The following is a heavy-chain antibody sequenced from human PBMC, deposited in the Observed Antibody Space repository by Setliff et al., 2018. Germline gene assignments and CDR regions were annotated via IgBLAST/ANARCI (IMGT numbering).Heavy chain of an antibody. Sequence: SETLSLTCTVSGGSISNYYWGWIRQPPGKGLEWIGSISYSGSTYYNPSLKSRVTISVDTSKNQFSLKLSSVTAADTAVYYCAATPYYFGSGSDYWGQGTLVTVSS. CDR1: GGSISNYY. CDR2: ISYSGST. J-gene: IGHJ4*02. V-gene: IGHV4-39*07. D-gene: IGHD3-10*01. CDR3: AATPYYFGSGSDY.